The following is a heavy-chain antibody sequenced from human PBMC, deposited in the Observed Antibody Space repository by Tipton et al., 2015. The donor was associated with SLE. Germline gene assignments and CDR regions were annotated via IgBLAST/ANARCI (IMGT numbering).Heavy chain of an antibody. CDR2: ISGSGGST. Sequence: SLRLSCAASGFTFSSYAMSWVRQAPGKGLEWVSAISGSGGSTYYADSVKGRFTISRDNSKNTLYLQMNSLRAEDTAVYYCAKPQGAMIVVVGDAFDIWGQGTMVTVSS. V-gene: IGHV3-23*01. CDR1: GFTFSSYA. J-gene: IGHJ3*02. D-gene: IGHD3-22*01. CDR3: AKPQGAMIVVVGDAFDI.